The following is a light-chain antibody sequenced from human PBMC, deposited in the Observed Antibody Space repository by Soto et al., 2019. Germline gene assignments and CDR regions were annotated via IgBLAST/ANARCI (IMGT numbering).Light chain of an antibody. CDR2: AAS. CDR3: QQYYSYLT. Sequence: AIRMTQSPSSFSAFTGERVTSTCRASKGISSYLACYHQKPGKAPKLLIYAASTLQSGVPSRFSGSGSGTDFTLTISCLQSEDFATYYCQQYYSYLTFGGGTKVEIK. V-gene: IGKV1-8*01. CDR1: KGISSY. J-gene: IGKJ4*01.